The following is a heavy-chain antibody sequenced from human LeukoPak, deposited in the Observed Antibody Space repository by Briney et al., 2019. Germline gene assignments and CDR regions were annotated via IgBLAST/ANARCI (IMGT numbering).Heavy chain of an antibody. V-gene: IGHV1-46*01. Sequence: ASVKVSCKASGYTFTSYYMHWVRQATGQVLEWIGLINPTGGSTGYAQKFQGRFTMTRDMSTSTDYMELSSLRSGDTDIYYCARDNSVGDNAWWFDPWGQGTLVTVSS. D-gene: IGHD1-26*01. CDR2: INPTGGST. J-gene: IGHJ5*02. CDR1: GYTFTSYY. CDR3: ARDNSVGDNAWWFDP.